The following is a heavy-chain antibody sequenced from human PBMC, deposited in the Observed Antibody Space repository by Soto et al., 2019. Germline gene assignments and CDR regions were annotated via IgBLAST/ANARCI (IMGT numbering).Heavy chain of an antibody. CDR3: AREGVAPYYYYGMDV. D-gene: IGHD5-12*01. CDR2: ISTYNGDT. CDR1: GYTFTRSG. Sequence: QVQLVQSGAEVKKPGASVKVSCKASGYTFTRSGISWVRQAPGQGLEWMGWISTYNGDTNYAQKFQGRVTMTTDTSTSTAYMELRSLRSDDTAVYYCAREGVAPYYYYGMDVWGQGTTVNVSS. V-gene: IGHV1-18*01. J-gene: IGHJ6*02.